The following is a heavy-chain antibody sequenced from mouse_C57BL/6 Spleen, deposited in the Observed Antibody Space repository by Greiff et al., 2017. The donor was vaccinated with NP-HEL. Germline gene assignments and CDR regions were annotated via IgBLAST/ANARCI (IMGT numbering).Heavy chain of an antibody. J-gene: IGHJ4*01. D-gene: IGHD2-3*01. Sequence: EVQLQQSGPELVKPGASVKIPCKASGYTFTDYNMDWVKQSHGKSLEWIGDINPNNGGTIYNQKFKGKATLTVDKSSSTAYMELRSLTSEDTAVYYCARAIYDGYYALMDYWGQRTSVTVSS. CDR1: GYTFTDYN. V-gene: IGHV1-18*01. CDR2: INPNNGGT. CDR3: ARAIYDGYYALMDY.